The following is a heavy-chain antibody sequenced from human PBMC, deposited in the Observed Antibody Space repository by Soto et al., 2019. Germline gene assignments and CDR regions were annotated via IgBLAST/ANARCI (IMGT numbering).Heavy chain of an antibody. CDR3: ARGAGYDYIWGSYRPRSYYFDY. D-gene: IGHD3-16*02. CDR1: GGPFSGYY. CDR2: TNHSGST. Sequence: QVQLQQWGAGLLKPSEPLSLTCAVYGGPFSGYYWSWIRQPPGKGLEWMGETNHSGSTHYNPSLKSRVTTSVDTSKNQFSLKLSAVTAADTAVYYCARGAGYDYIWGSYRPRSYYFDYWGQGTLVTVSS. J-gene: IGHJ4*02. V-gene: IGHV4-34*01.